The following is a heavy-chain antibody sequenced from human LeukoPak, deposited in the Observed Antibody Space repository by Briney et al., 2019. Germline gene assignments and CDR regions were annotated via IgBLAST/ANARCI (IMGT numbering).Heavy chain of an antibody. D-gene: IGHD6-19*01. CDR1: GFTLSSYE. J-gene: IGHJ4*02. CDR3: ASRIAVAGPFDY. Sequence: GGSLRLSCAASGFTLSSYEMHWVRQAPGKGLVWVSRINSDGSRTGYADSVKGRFTISRDNAKNTLYLQMNSLRAEDTAVYYCASRIAVAGPFDYWGQGTLVTVSS. CDR2: INSDGSRT. V-gene: IGHV3-74*01.